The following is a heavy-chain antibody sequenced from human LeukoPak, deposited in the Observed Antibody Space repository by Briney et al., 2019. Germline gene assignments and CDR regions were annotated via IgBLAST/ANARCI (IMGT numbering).Heavy chain of an antibody. D-gene: IGHD6-13*01. Sequence: SETLSLTCAVYGGSFSGYYWSWIRQPPGKGLEWIGEINHSGSTNYNPSLKSRVTISVDTSKNQFSLKLSSVTAADTAVYYCARGKFIWSSSWYSTGGFFDYWGQGTLVTVSS. J-gene: IGHJ4*02. V-gene: IGHV4-34*01. CDR2: INHSGST. CDR3: ARGKFIWSSSWYSTGGFFDY. CDR1: GGSFSGYY.